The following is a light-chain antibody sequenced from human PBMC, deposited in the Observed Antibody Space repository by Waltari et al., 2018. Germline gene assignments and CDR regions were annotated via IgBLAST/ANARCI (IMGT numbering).Light chain of an antibody. CDR2: AAS. CDR1: ESFINTY. Sequence: IVLTQFPGTLSLSPGERATLSCRASESFINTYLAWYQQKPGQAPRRLIYAASTRAPGTPDRFSGSESGTDFTLTISRLEPEDVAVYFCQLYSSSLYTFGQGTKLEIK. J-gene: IGKJ2*01. V-gene: IGKV3-20*01. CDR3: QLYSSSLYT.